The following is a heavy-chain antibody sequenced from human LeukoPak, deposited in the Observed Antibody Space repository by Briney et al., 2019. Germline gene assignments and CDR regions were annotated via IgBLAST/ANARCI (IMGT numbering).Heavy chain of an antibody. V-gene: IGHV4-34*01. J-gene: IGHJ6*02. CDR3: ARVSGQQLVPPNYYYYGMDV. Sequence: PSETLSLTCAVYGGSFSGYYWSWIRQPPGKGLEWIGEINHSGSTNYNPSLKSRVTISVDTSKNQFSLKLSSVTAADTAVYYCARVSGQQLVPPNYYYYGMDVWGQGTTVTVSS. CDR2: INHSGST. CDR1: GGSFSGYY. D-gene: IGHD6-13*01.